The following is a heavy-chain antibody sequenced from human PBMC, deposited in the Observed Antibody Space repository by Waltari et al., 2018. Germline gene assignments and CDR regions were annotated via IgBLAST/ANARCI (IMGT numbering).Heavy chain of an antibody. J-gene: IGHJ6*02. CDR1: GFTFSSHA. CDR2: ITYDGSKT. V-gene: IGHV3-30*18. CDR3: TKDYYGSGSSSCGMDV. D-gene: IGHD3-10*01. Sequence: QGQLVESGGGVVQPGRSLRLSCAASGFTFSSHAMHWARQVPGKGLEWMADITYDGSKTFYADSVRGRFTISRDNSMNTLYLQMNSLRSEDTAVYYCTKDYYGSGSSSCGMDVWGQGTTVTVS.